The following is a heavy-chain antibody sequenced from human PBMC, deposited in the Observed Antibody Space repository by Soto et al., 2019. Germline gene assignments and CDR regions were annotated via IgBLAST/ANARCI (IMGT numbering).Heavy chain of an antibody. CDR3: ARDPIYSSGWYEKEGAFDY. CDR1: GFTFSRYW. D-gene: IGHD6-19*01. CDR2: INSSSSYI. Sequence: PGGSLRLSCAASGFTFSRYWMSWVRQAPGKGLEWVANINSSSSYIYYADSVKGRFTISRDNAKNSLYLQMNSLRAEDTAVYYCARDPIYSSGWYEKEGAFDYWGQGTLVTVSS. V-gene: IGHV3-21*05. J-gene: IGHJ4*02.